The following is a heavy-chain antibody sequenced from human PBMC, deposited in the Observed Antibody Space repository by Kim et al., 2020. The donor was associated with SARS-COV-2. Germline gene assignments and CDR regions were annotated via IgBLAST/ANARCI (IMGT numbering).Heavy chain of an antibody. CDR3: ARDLVLGPYYYYYYMDV. CDR2: ISSSGSTI. Sequence: GWSMRLSCAASGFTFSDYYMSWIRQAPGKGLEWVSYISSSGSTIYYADSVKGRFTISRDNAKNSLYLQMNSLRAEDTAVYYCARDLVLGPYYYYYYMDVWGKGTTVTVSS. V-gene: IGHV3-11*01. J-gene: IGHJ6*03. CDR1: GFTFSDYY. D-gene: IGHD3-3*02.